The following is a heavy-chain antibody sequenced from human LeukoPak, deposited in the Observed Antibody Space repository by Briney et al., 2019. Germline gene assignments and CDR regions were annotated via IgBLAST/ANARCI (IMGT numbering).Heavy chain of an antibody. D-gene: IGHD2-2*01. J-gene: IGHJ5*02. Sequence: VSVKVSCKASGYTFTSYVISWVRQAPGQQLEGWGWISAYNGNTNNEQKLQGRVTMTTDTSTSTAYMELRSLRSDDTAVYYCSRVAPGFGYCSSTSCYWFDPWGQGTLVTVSS. V-gene: IGHV1-18*04. CDR2: ISAYNGNT. CDR3: SRVAPGFGYCSSTSCYWFDP. CDR1: GYTFTSYV.